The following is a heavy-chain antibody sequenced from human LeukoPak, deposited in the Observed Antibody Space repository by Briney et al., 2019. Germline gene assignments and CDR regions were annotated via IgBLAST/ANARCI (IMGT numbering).Heavy chain of an antibody. Sequence: ASVKVSCKASGYTFTSYDINWVRHATGQGLEWMGWMSPNSGDTSYAQKFQGRVSMTRDTSISPAYMELTSLRCEETAIYYCAGGPPNWGFDFWGQGALVTVSS. CDR1: GYTFTSYD. D-gene: IGHD7-27*01. J-gene: IGHJ4*02. CDR3: AGGPPNWGFDF. V-gene: IGHV1-8*01. CDR2: MSPNSGDT.